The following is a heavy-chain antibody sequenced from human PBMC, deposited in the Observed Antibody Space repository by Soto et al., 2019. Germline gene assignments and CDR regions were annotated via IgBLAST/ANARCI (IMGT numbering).Heavy chain of an antibody. D-gene: IGHD6-19*01. J-gene: IGHJ6*02. V-gene: IGHV4-59*01. CDR2: IYYSGST. CDR1: GGSISSYY. Sequence: SETLSLTCTVSGGSISSYYWSWIWQPPGKGLEWIGYIYYSGSTNYNPSLKSRVTISVDTSKNQFSLKLSSVTAADTAVYYCASGVGRAVAGTRDYYYYGMDVWGQGTTVT. CDR3: ASGVGRAVAGTRDYYYYGMDV.